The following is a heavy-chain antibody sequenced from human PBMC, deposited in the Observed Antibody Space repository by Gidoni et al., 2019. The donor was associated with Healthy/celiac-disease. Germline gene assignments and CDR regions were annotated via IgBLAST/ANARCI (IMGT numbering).Heavy chain of an antibody. CDR2: INPNSGGT. CDR1: GYTFTGYY. J-gene: IGHJ5*02. V-gene: IGHV1-2*02. D-gene: IGHD3-10*01. Sequence: QVQLVPSGAEVKKPGASVKVSCKASGYTFTGYYMHWVRQAPGQGLEWMGWINPNSGGTNYAQKFQGRVTMTRDTSISTAYMELSRLRSDDTAVYYCARDRFTMVRGVITQSPYNWFDPWGQGTLVTVSS. CDR3: ARDRFTMVRGVITQSPYNWFDP.